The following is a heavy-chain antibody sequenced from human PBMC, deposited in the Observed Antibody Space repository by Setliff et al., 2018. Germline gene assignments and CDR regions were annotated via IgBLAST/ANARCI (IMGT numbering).Heavy chain of an antibody. Sequence: SETLSLTCIVSGESVSATIFSWAWIRQSPGKGLEWVGSISYSGNTHYNPSLMSRVTISLDTSNNRFSLEVNSVSAADTAMYFCARDGRLYGVPFDYWGRGTLVTVSS. CDR3: ARDGRLYGVPFDY. CDR1: GESVSATIFS. V-gene: IGHV4-39*02. CDR2: ISYSGNT. J-gene: IGHJ4*01. D-gene: IGHD4-17*01.